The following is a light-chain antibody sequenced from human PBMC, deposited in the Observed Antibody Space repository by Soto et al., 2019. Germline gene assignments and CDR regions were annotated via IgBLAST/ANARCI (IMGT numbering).Light chain of an antibody. Sequence: DIVLTQSPDSLALSLGERATISCRSSQSILYTSNEKNYLAWYQLRPGRPPKLLIYWASSRESGVPDRFSGSGSGTDFTLTISSLQAEDVAVYYCQQYFGTPFTFGGGTKVDIK. V-gene: IGKV4-1*01. J-gene: IGKJ4*01. CDR1: QSILYTSNEKNY. CDR2: WAS. CDR3: QQYFGTPFT.